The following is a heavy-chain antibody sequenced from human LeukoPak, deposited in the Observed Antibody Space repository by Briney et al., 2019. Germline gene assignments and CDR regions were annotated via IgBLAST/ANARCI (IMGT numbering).Heavy chain of an antibody. CDR3: ARVPVAGRTFDY. CDR1: GGSISSHY. D-gene: IGHD6-19*01. Sequence: SETLSLTCTVSGGSISSHYWSWIRQPPGKGLEWIGYIYYSGSTNYNPSLKSRVTISADTSKNQFSLKLSSVTAADTAVYYCARVPVAGRTFDYWGQGTLVTVSS. J-gene: IGHJ4*02. CDR2: IYYSGST. V-gene: IGHV4-59*11.